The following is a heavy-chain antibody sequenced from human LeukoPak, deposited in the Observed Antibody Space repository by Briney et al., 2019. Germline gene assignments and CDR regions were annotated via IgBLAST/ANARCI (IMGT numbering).Heavy chain of an antibody. V-gene: IGHV3-21*01. CDR1: GFTFSSYS. CDR3: ARTLGYCSGGSCPNWFDP. Sequence: GGSLRLSCAASGFTFSSYSMNWVRQAPGKGLEWVSSISSSSSYIYYADSVKGRFTISRDNAKNSLYLQMNSLRAEDTAVYYCARTLGYCSGGSCPNWFDPWGQGTLVTVSS. J-gene: IGHJ5*02. D-gene: IGHD2-15*01. CDR2: ISSSSSYI.